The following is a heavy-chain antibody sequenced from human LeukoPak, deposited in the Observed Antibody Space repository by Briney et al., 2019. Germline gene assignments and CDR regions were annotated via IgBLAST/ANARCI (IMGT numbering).Heavy chain of an antibody. CDR2: ISGRGGST. CDR3: AKEPDDSSGLFDY. Sequence: GGSLRLSCAASGFTFSSYAMSWVRQAPGKGLEWVSAISGRGGSTYYADSVKGRFTISRDNSKNTLYLQMNSPRAEGTAVYYCAKEPDDSSGLFDYWGQGTLVTVSS. D-gene: IGHD3-22*01. V-gene: IGHV3-23*01. J-gene: IGHJ4*02. CDR1: GFTFSSYA.